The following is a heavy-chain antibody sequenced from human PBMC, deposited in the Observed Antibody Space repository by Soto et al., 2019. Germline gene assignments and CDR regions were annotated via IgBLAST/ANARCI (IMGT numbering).Heavy chain of an antibody. D-gene: IGHD4-17*01. J-gene: IGHJ4*02. CDR2: IIPKFGTT. Sequence: QVQLVQSGAEVKKPGSSVKVSCKASGGTFSTYGMNWVRLAPGQGLEWMGGIIPKFGTTNYAQKFQGRVTXTXXESTNTAYRELNYLRSEDTAVYFCARELDPYYGGNSLSLDYWGQGTLVTVSS. CDR3: ARELDPYYGGNSLSLDY. V-gene: IGHV1-69*13. CDR1: GGTFSTYG.